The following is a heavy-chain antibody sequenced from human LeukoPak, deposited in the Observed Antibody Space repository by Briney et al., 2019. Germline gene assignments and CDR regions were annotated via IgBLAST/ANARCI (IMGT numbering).Heavy chain of an antibody. CDR3: AAVHPDYVYFDY. CDR2: VYASGAT. CDR1: GGSITNYY. V-gene: IGHV4-59*01. Sequence: SETLSLTCTVSGGSITNYYWSWIRQPPGEGLEWIGYVYASGATNSNPSLKSRVTISVDTSKNQFSLKLSSVTAADTAVYYCAAVHPDYVYFDYWGQGTLVTVSS. J-gene: IGHJ4*02. D-gene: IGHD4-17*01.